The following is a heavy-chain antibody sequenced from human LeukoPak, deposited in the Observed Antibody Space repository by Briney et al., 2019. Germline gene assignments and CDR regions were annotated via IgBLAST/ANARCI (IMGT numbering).Heavy chain of an antibody. CDR2: IYSGGST. CDR3: ARMGLAAAFDY. V-gene: IGHV3-53*01. Sequence: GGSLRLSCAASGFTVSSNYMSWVRQAPGKGLEWVSVIYSGGSTYYADSVKGRFTISRDNSKNMLYLQMNSLRAEDTAVYYCARMGLAAAFDYWGQGTLVTVSS. D-gene: IGHD6-13*01. CDR1: GFTVSSNY. J-gene: IGHJ4*02.